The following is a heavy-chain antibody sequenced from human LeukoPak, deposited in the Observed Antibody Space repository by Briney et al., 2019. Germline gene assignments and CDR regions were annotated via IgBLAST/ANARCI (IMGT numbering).Heavy chain of an antibody. D-gene: IGHD3-22*01. CDR2: ISPNSGGT. J-gene: IGHJ4*02. CDR1: GYTFTVYY. CDR3: ARTGSGYYFDY. V-gene: IGHV1-2*02. Sequence: GASVKVSCKASGYTFTVYYMHWVRQAPGQGLEWMGWISPNSGGTNYAQKLQGRVTMTTDTSTSTAYMELRSLRSDDTAVYYCARTGSGYYFDYWGQGTLVTVSS.